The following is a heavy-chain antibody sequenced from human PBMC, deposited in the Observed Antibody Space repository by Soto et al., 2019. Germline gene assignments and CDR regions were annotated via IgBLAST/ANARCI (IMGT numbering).Heavy chain of an antibody. CDR2: INGYGSST. J-gene: IGHJ4*02. CDR1: GFTFSSYW. D-gene: IGHD1-1*01. V-gene: IGHV3-74*03. CDR3: ARGGYSEYARGRDY. Sequence: EVQLVESGGGLVQPGGSLRLSCAASGFTFSSYWMHWVRQAPGTGLVWVSRINGYGSSTTYADSVKGRFAISRDNAKNTLYLQVNSLRAEDTAVYYCARGGYSEYARGRDYWGQGTLVTVAS.